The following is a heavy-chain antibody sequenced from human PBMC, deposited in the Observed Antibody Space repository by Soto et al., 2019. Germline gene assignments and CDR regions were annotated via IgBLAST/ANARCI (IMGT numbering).Heavy chain of an antibody. CDR3: AKGFWYFDL. Sequence: HPGGSLRLSCAASGFSFSSYSMAWVRQAPGKGLEWVSAISCSGGTTYYADSVKGRFTISRDNSKNTLYLQMNSLRAEDTAVYYCAKGFWYFDLWGRGTLVTVSS. CDR2: ISCSGGTT. J-gene: IGHJ2*01. V-gene: IGHV3-23*01. CDR1: GFSFSSYS.